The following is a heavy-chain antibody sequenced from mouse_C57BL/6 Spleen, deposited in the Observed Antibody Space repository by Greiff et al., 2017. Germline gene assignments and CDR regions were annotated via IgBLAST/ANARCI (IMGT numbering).Heavy chain of an antibody. V-gene: IGHV1-15*01. CDR1: GYTFTDYE. D-gene: IGHD3-2*02. CDR3: TRRGGSSGYMDY. CDR2: IDPETGGT. J-gene: IGHJ4*01. Sequence: QVQLQQSGAELVRPGASVTLSCKASGYTFTDYEMHWVQQTPVHGLEWIGAIDPETGGTAYNQKFKGKAILTADKSSSTAYMELRSLTSEDSAVYYCTRRGGSSGYMDYWGQGTSVTVSA.